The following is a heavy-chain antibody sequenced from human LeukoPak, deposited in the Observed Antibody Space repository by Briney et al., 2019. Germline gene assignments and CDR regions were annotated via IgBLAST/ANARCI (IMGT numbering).Heavy chain of an antibody. V-gene: IGHV3-30*02. Sequence: SGGSLRLSCAVSGFSFSTYGMHWVRQTPGKGLEWVAFIRYDGSHEYYADSVKGRFTIYRDNSRKTLYLQLNNLRTEDSAVYYCATGWPLSTNTLFDYWGQGTLVTVSS. CDR1: GFSFSTYG. J-gene: IGHJ4*02. CDR3: ATGWPLSTNTLFDY. D-gene: IGHD5-24*01. CDR2: IRYDGSHE.